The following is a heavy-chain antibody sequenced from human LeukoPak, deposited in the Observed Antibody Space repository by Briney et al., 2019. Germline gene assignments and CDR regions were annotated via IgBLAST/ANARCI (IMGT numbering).Heavy chain of an antibody. CDR1: GFTFSSYW. D-gene: IGHD3-22*01. Sequence: GGSLRLSCAASGFTFSSYWMSWVRQAPGKGLEWVANIKQDGSEKYYVDSVKGRFTISRDNAKNSLYLQMNSLRAEDTAAYYCARSAYYYDSSGYIFDYWGQGTLVTVSS. CDR2: IKQDGSEK. CDR3: ARSAYYYDSSGYIFDY. V-gene: IGHV3-7*03. J-gene: IGHJ4*02.